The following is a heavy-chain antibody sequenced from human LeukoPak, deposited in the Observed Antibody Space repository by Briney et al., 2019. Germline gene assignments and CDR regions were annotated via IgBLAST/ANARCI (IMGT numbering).Heavy chain of an antibody. CDR1: GYTFTSYD. D-gene: IGHD3-3*01. CDR2: MNPNSDNT. CDR3: ARVLLSNYDFWSGYSNWFDP. V-gene: IGHV1-8*03. J-gene: IGHJ5*02. Sequence: ASVKVSCKASGYTFTSYDINWVRQATGQGLEWMGWMNPNSDNTGYAQKFQGRVTITRNTSISTAYMELSSLRSEDTAVYYCARVLLSNYDFWSGYSNWFDPWGQGTLVTVSS.